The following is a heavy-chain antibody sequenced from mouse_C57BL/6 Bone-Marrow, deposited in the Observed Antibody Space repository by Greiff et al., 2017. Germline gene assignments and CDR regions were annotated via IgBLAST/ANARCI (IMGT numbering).Heavy chain of an antibody. D-gene: IGHD2-5*01. J-gene: IGHJ3*01. CDR2: ISYSGST. Sequence: EVKLVESGPGMVKPSQSLSLTCTVTGYSITSGYDWHWIRHFPGNKLEWMGYISYSGSTNYNPSLKSRISITHDTSKNHFFLKLNSVTTEDTATYYCARGAYYSNPFAYWGQGTLVTVSA. V-gene: IGHV3-1*01. CDR3: ARGAYYSNPFAY. CDR1: GYSITSGYD.